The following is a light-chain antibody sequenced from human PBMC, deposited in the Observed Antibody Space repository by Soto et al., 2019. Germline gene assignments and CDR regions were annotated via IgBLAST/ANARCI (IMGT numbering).Light chain of an antibody. V-gene: IGKV1-5*03. CDR1: QTISSW. Sequence: DIHMTQSPSSLSASVPATVTITCRASQTISSWLAWYQQKPGKAPKLLIYKASTLKSGVPSRFSGSGSGTEFTLTISSLQPDDFATYYCQHYNSYSEAFGQGTKVDIK. J-gene: IGKJ1*01. CDR3: QHYNSYSEA. CDR2: KAS.